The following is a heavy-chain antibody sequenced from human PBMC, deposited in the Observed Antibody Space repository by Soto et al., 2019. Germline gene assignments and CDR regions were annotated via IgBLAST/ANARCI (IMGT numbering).Heavy chain of an antibody. V-gene: IGHV1-2*04. CDR2: INPNSGGT. CDR1: GYTFTGYY. J-gene: IGHJ6*04. CDR3: AKSRGVFGVEMDV. D-gene: IGHD3-3*01. Sequence: QVQLVQSGAEVKKPGASVKVSCKASGYTFTGYYMHWVRQAPGQGLEWMGWINPNSGGTNYAQKFQGWVNMTRDTSISTAYMEVSRLRSDDTAVYYCAKSRGVFGVEMDVWGKGTTVTVSS.